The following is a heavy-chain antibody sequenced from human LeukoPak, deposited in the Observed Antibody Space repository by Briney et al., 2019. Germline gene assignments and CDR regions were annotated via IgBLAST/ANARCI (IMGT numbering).Heavy chain of an antibody. CDR2: IYYSGST. D-gene: IGHD1-26*01. J-gene: IGHJ5*02. V-gene: IGHV4-39*07. CDR1: GGSISSSSYY. Sequence: SETLSLTCTVSGGSISSSSYYWGWIRQPPGKGLEWIGSIYYSGSTYYNPSLKSRVTISVDTSKNQFSLKLSSVTAADTAVYYCARDGRELLDHTPSDPWGQGTLVTVSS. CDR3: ARDGRELLDHTPSDP.